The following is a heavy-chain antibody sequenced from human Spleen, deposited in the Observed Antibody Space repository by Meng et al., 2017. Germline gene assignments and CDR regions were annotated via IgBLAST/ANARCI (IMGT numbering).Heavy chain of an antibody. CDR2: INHSGST. J-gene: IGHJ4*02. D-gene: IGHD4-11*01. CDR1: GGSFSDYY. Sequence: QVPLQQWGAGLLKPSETLSLTCVVSGGSFSDYYWSWIRQPPGKGLEWIGEINHSGSTNYNPSLKSRVTISVDMSKNQFSLKLSSVTAADTAVYYCARGPTTMAHDFDYWGQGTLVTVSS. V-gene: IGHV4-34*01. CDR3: ARGPTTMAHDFDY.